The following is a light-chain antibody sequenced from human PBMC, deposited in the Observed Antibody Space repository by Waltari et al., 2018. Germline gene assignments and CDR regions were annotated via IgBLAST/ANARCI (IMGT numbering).Light chain of an antibody. CDR3: QQYDVWPPYT. V-gene: IGKV3-15*01. CDR1: QSISSN. J-gene: IGKJ2*01. CDR2: GAS. Sequence: EIVMTQSPATLSVSPGERATPPCRASQSISSNLSWYQQQPGQAPRLLTYGASTRATGIPARFSGSGSGTEFTLTISSLQSEDFALYYCQQYDVWPPYTFGQGTKLEIK.